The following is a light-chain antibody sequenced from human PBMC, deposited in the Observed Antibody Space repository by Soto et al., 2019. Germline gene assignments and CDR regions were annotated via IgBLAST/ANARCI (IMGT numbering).Light chain of an antibody. CDR1: QGISSY. Sequence: DLPLTQSPSFLSASVGDRVTITCRASQGISSYLAWYQLKPGKAPKLLISTASSLQSGVPSRFSGSGSGTEFTLTISSLQPEDFATYYCQQLDSYPRTFGQGTKVDIK. J-gene: IGKJ1*01. CDR3: QQLDSYPRT. CDR2: TAS. V-gene: IGKV1-9*01.